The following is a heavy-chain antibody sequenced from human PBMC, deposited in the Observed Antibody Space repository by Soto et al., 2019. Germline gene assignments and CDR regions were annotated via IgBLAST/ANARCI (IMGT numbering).Heavy chain of an antibody. CDR1: GGSISSGGYS. CDR3: AREAAAGTFDY. D-gene: IGHD6-13*01. Sequence: SETLSLTCAVSGGSISSGGYSWSWIRQPPGKGLEWIGYIYHSGSTYYNPSLKSRVTISVDTSKNQFSLKLSSVTAADTAVYYCAREAAAGTFDYWGQGTLVT. CDR2: IYHSGST. J-gene: IGHJ4*02. V-gene: IGHV4-30-2*01.